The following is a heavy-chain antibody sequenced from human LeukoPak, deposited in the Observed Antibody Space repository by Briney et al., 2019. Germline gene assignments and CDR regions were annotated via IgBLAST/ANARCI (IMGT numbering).Heavy chain of an antibody. CDR3: ARGPYFDPAALFYD. V-gene: IGHV1-46*01. Sequence: ASVKVSCKASGFIFTNYCMHWVRQAPGQGPEWMGIINPDTGSTTYAQKFQGRVAMTRDTSTRTIRMELSSLRSEDTAVYYCARGPYFDPAALFYDWGQGTLVSVSS. J-gene: IGHJ4*02. CDR2: INPDTGST. D-gene: IGHD3-9*01. CDR1: GFIFTNYC.